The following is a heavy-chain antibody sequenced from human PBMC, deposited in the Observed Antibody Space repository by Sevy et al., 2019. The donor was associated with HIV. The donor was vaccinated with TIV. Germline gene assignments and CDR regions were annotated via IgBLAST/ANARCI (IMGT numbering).Heavy chain of an antibody. J-gene: IGHJ4*02. V-gene: IGHV4-38-2*02. CDR3: ASHGWGREDY. CDR1: GYSISSGYW. CDR2: IYYRGDT. D-gene: IGHD6-19*01. Sequence: SETLSLTCTVSGYSISSGYWWDWFRRPPGKGLQWIGAIYYRGDTQYNPSLKSRVTISRDTSKNQFSLNLASMTAADTAVYYCASHGWGREDYWGQGALVTVSS.